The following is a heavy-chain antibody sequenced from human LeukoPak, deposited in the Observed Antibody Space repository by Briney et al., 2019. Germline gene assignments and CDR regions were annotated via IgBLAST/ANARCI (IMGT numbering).Heavy chain of an antibody. CDR3: ARVQWELLYPDY. CDR2: ISYDEAFR. Sequence: GGSLRLSCAASGFTFSDYAMHWVRQAPGKGLEWVALISYDEAFRYYPDSVKGRFTISRDNSKNTLYRQMNSLRTDDTAVYYCARVQWELLYPDYWGQGTLVTVSS. D-gene: IGHD1-26*01. CDR1: GFTFSDYA. J-gene: IGHJ4*02. V-gene: IGHV3-30-3*01.